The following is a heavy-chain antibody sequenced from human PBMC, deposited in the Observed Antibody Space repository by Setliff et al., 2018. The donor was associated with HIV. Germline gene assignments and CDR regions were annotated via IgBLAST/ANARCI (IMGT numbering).Heavy chain of an antibody. CDR1: GVTFNYSF. V-gene: IGHV1-69*13. Sequence: GASVKVSCKAAGVTFNYSFITWVRQAPGQGLEWMGGVVPTIHEATYAQKFQGRVTSTADESATTVYMDMSGLTSEDTAIYYCARGADASGYFYREYFQHWGQGTLVTVS. CDR3: ARGADASGYFYREYFQH. D-gene: IGHD3-22*01. J-gene: IGHJ1*01. CDR2: VVPTIHEA.